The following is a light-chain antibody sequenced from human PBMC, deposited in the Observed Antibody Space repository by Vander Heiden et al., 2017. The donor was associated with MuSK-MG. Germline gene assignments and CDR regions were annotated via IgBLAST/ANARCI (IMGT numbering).Light chain of an antibody. V-gene: IGKV1-39*01. J-gene: IGKJ1*01. CDR1: QSISSY. CDR3: QQSDSTPPWT. CDR2: AAS. Sequence: DIQMTQSPSSLSASVGDRVTITSRASQSISSYLNWYQQKPGKAPKLLIYAASSLQGGVPSRFSGSGYGTDFTLTISSRQPEDFATYYCQQSDSTPPWTFGQGTKVEIK.